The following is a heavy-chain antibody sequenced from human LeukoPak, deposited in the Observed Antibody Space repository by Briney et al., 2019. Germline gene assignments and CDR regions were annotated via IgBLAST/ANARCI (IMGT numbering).Heavy chain of an antibody. CDR3: ATNVTYSFDN. V-gene: IGHV4-34*01. J-gene: IGHJ4*02. D-gene: IGHD2-21*02. CDR2: IHHGGST. CDR1: GGSFSDYY. Sequence: PSETLSLTCVVYGGSFSDYYWTWIRQPPGKGLEWIGSIHHGGSTYYNPSLKSRITISIDRSKNQFSLKLNSVTAADSAVYYCATNVTYSFDNWGQGTLVTVSS.